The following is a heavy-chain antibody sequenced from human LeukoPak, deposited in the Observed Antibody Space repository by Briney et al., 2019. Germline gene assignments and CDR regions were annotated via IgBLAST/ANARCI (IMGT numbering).Heavy chain of an antibody. Sequence: GGSLRLSCAASGFTFSSYSMNWVRQAPGKGLEWVSSISSSSYIYYADSVKGRFTISRDNAKNSLYLQMNSLRAEDTAVYYCASSAHKIYSSSLPDYWGQGTLVTVSS. CDR1: GFTFSSYS. CDR2: ISSSSYI. V-gene: IGHV3-21*01. J-gene: IGHJ4*02. D-gene: IGHD6-13*01. CDR3: ASSAHKIYSSSLPDY.